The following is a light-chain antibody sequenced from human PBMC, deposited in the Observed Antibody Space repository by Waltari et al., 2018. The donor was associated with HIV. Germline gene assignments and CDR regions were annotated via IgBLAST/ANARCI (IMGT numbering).Light chain of an antibody. CDR3: CSYAGTYTYVL. CDR2: DVI. Sequence: QSALTQPRSVSGSPGQSVTISCTGTSSDVGGYAFVSWYLQHPGKVPKLIIYDVIKRPSGVPDRFSGSKSGNTASLTISGLQTEDEADYFCCSYAGTYTYVLFGGGTKLTVL. J-gene: IGLJ3*02. CDR1: SSDVGGYAF. V-gene: IGLV2-11*01.